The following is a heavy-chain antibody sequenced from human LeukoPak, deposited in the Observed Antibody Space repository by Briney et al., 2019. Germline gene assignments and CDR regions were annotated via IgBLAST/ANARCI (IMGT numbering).Heavy chain of an antibody. J-gene: IGHJ4*02. V-gene: IGHV3-30*04. CDR3: ARARPSMWIDY. CDR2: ISYDGSDK. Sequence: HPGRSLRLSYAGSGFTFSSYAMYWVRQAPGKGLEWVAVISYDGSDKFYADSVKGRFTISRDSSKNTLYLQMNSLRPEDTAVYYCARARPSMWIDYWGQGTLVTVSS. D-gene: IGHD5-12*01. CDR1: GFTFSSYA.